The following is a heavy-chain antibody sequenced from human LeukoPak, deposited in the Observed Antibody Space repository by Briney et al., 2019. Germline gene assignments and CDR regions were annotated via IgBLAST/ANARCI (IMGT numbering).Heavy chain of an antibody. V-gene: IGHV3-66*01. D-gene: IGHD5-24*01. J-gene: IGHJ4*02. CDR3: ARMGEMATITLDY. CDR2: IYSGGST. Sequence: GGSLRLSCAASEFSVGSNYMTWVRQAPGKGLEWVSLIYSGGSTYYADSVKGRFTISRDNAKNSLYLQMNSLRAEDTAVYYCARMGEMATITLDYWGQGTLVTVSS. CDR1: EFSVGSNY.